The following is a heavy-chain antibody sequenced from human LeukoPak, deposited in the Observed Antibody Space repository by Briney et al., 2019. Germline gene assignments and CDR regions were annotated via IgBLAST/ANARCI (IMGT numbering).Heavy chain of an antibody. J-gene: IGHJ4*02. CDR1: GFAFSAYG. D-gene: IGHD5-18*01. Sequence: PGGSLRLSCAASGFAFSAYGMHWVRQAPGKGLVWVAHINEDGTSASHADSVKGRFTISRDNAKNTLYLQMNSLTVEDTAVYYGAGVPTYSYGFGQWGQGSLVTVSS. CDR3: AGVPTYSYGFGQ. CDR2: INEDGTSA. V-gene: IGHV3-74*01.